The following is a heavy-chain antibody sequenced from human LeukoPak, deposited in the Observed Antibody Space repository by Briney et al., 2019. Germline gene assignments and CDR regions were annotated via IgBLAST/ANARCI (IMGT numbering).Heavy chain of an antibody. J-gene: IGHJ6*02. CDR1: GHSFPSNW. CDR3: GIEGTTVVRRGYGTDG. CDR2: TYPGYSDT. V-gene: IGHV5-51*01. Sequence: GDSLKISCKGSGHSFPSNWIAWVRQMPGKGLEWMGITYPGYSDTRYNPSFQGQVTISADKSSSTTFLQWSSLKASATAMYYCGIEGTTVVRRGYGTDGWGERTSVTAS. D-gene: IGHD4-23*01.